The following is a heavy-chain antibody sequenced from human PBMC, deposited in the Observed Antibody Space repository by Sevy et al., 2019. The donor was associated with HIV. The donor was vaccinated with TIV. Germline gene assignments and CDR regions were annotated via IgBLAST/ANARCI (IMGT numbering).Heavy chain of an antibody. CDR1: GGSITSLY. D-gene: IGHD3-10*01. CDR2: IYYNGNT. V-gene: IGHV4-59*08. Sequence: SETLSLTCTVSGGSITSLYWGWIRQPPGKGLEWIANIYYNGNTNYNPSLKSRVTISLDTSKNQFSLRLSSVTAADTAIYCCAGGNAGGRGYSWGQGTLVTVSS. J-gene: IGHJ4*02. CDR3: AGGNAGGRGYS.